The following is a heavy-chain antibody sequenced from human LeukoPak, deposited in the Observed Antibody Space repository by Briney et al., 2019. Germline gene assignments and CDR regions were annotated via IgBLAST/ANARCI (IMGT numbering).Heavy chain of an antibody. CDR2: VSGSGAGT. CDR1: GLTFNNYV. V-gene: IGHV3-23*01. J-gene: IGHJ4*02. CDR3: ARESIWLQLHSFDF. Sequence: GGSLRLSCAASGLTFNNYVLSWVRQAPGKGLEWVSAVSGSGAGTYYADSVKGRFTIPRDNSKDTLYLQMNSLRAEDTAVYYCARESIWLQLHSFDFWGQGTLVTVSS. D-gene: IGHD5-24*01.